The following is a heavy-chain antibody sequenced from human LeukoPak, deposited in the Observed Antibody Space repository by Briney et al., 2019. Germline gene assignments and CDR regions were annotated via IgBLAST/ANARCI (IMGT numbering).Heavy chain of an antibody. CDR2: INPIGGST. CDR1: GYTFNIYY. J-gene: IGHJ2*01. CDR3: AKAGHGASGLFDL. V-gene: IGHV1-46*02. Sequence: GASVKVSCKASGYTFNIYYMHWVRQAPGRGLEWMGVINPIGGSTSYAQKFEGRVTMSRDTSTATVYMEVSSLRSEDTAVYYCAKAGHGASGLFDLWGRGTLVTVSS. D-gene: IGHD3-10*01.